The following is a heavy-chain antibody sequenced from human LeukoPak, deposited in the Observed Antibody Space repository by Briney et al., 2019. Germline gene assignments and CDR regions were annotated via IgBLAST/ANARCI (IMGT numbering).Heavy chain of an antibody. J-gene: IGHJ4*02. CDR3: ARGTTRVVDLYLALTTVVALDY. D-gene: IGHD4-11*01. CDR1: GYTFTSYG. V-gene: IGHV1-18*01. CDR2: ISAYNGNT. Sequence: GASVKVSCKASGYTFTSYGIRWVRPAPGQGLAWMGWISAYNGNTNYAQKREGRVTMTTDTTTRTAYMELRRLTADDTAVYYCARGTTRVVDLYLALTTVVALDYWGEGTLVTVSS.